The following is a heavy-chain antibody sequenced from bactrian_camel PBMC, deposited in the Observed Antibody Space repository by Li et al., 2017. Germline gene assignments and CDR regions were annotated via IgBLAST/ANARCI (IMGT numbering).Heavy chain of an antibody. J-gene: IGHJ2*01. CDR3: VADLVAYCSATGFMEYRYREL. D-gene: IGHD5*01. V-gene: IGHV3S1*01. Sequence: HVQLVESGGGLVQSGGSLRLSCVASGYTYSSHCMGRFRQAPGKEREGVAYIYIGGGNLHYADSVKGRSTISRDNAKNTLYLHMNMLTPEDSGTYYCVADLVAYCSATGFMEYRYRELWGQGTQVTVS. CDR1: GYTYSSHC. CDR2: IYIGGGNL.